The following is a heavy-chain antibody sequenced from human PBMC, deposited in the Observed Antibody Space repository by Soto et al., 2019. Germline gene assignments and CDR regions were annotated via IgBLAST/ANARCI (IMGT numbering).Heavy chain of an antibody. J-gene: IGHJ5*02. D-gene: IGHD3-9*01. CDR3: ARDLRGYYDILTGYPAFDP. CDR1: GYAFTSYG. Sequence: QVPLVQSGAEVKKPGASVKVSCKASGYAFTSYGISWVRQAPGQGLEWMGWISAYNGNTNYAQKLQGRGTMTTETSTSTAYMELRSLRSDDTAVYYCARDLRGYYDILTGYPAFDPWGQGTLVTVSS. CDR2: ISAYNGNT. V-gene: IGHV1-18*01.